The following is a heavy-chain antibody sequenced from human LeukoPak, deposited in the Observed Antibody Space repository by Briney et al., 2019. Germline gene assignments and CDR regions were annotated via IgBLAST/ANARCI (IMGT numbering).Heavy chain of an antibody. CDR3: AKDQGGWSPFYGMDV. D-gene: IGHD6-19*01. Sequence: GGSLRLSCAASEFTFSNFDIHWVRQAPGRGLEWVAFIRFDGSNKQYADSVKGRFTISRDKSKNTLDLQMNSLRAEDTAVYYCAKDQGGWSPFYGMDVWGQGTTVTVSS. CDR2: IRFDGSNK. CDR1: EFTFSNFD. V-gene: IGHV3-30*02. J-gene: IGHJ6*02.